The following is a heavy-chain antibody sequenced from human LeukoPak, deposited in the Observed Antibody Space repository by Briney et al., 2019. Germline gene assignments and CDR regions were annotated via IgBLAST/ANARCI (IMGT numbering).Heavy chain of an antibody. V-gene: IGHV4-38-2*02. CDR2: IHHTGTT. D-gene: IGHD3-3*01. CDR1: SYSISRGYY. CDR3: VREGPIRFLEQIDY. J-gene: IGHJ4*02. Sequence: PSETLSLTCTVSSYSISRGYYWGWIRPSPGKGLEWIGNIHHTGTTSYNPSLESRVTISLDLSKNQFSLRLSSVTAADTALYYCVREGPIRFLEQIDYWGQGALVTVSS.